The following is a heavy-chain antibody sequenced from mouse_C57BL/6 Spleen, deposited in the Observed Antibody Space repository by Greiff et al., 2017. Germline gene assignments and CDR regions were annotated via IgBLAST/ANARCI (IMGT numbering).Heavy chain of an antibody. CDR2: INPNNGGT. V-gene: IGHV1-18*01. J-gene: IGHJ2*01. Sequence: DVKLQESGPELVKPGASVKIPCKASGYTFTDYNMDWVKQSHGKSLEWIGDINPNNGGTIYNQKFKGKATLTVDKSSSTAYMELRSLTSEDTAVYYCARNDYYGSSLDYWGQGTTLTVSS. D-gene: IGHD1-1*01. CDR3: ARNDYYGSSLDY. CDR1: GYTFTDYN.